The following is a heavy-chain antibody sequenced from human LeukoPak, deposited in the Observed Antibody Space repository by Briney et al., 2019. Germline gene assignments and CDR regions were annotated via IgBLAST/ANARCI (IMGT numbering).Heavy chain of an antibody. V-gene: IGHV4-39*07. D-gene: IGHD3-22*01. J-gene: IGHJ6*02. CDR2: IYYSGST. CDR3: ARDPFYYDSSGYSQGYYYGMDV. CDR1: GGSISSSSYY. Sequence: SETLSLTCTVSGGSISSSSYYWGWIRQPPGKGLEWIGSIYYSGSTYYNPSLKSRVTISVDTSKNQFSLKLSSVTAADTAVYYCARDPFYYDSSGYSQGYYYGMDVWGQGTTVTVSS.